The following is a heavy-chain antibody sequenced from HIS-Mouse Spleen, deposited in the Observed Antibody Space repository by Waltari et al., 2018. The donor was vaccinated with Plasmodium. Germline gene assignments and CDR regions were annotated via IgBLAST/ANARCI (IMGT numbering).Heavy chain of an antibody. CDR3: ARLRYSYGYFDY. CDR2: IYYSGST. V-gene: IGHV4-59*08. J-gene: IGHJ4*02. CDR1: GGSISSYY. D-gene: IGHD5-18*01. Sequence: QVQLQESGPGLVKPSETLSLTCTVSGGSISSYYWSWIRQPPGKGLEWIGYIYYSGSTNYNPALKSRVPISVDTSKNQFSLKLSSVTAADTAVYYCARLRYSYGYFDYWGQGTLVTVSS.